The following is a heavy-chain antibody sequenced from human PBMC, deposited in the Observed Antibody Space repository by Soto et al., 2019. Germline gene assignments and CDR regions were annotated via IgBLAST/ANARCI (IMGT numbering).Heavy chain of an antibody. CDR1: GFTFTSSA. J-gene: IGHJ4*02. V-gene: IGHV1-58*01. Sequence: SVKVSCKASGFTFTSSAVQWVRQARGQRLEWIGWIVVGSGNTDYAQKFQERVTITRDMSTSTAYMELSSLRSEDTAVYYCAADFFYYDSSGPFAYWGQGTLVPVSS. CDR3: AADFFYYDSSGPFAY. CDR2: IVVGSGNT. D-gene: IGHD3-22*01.